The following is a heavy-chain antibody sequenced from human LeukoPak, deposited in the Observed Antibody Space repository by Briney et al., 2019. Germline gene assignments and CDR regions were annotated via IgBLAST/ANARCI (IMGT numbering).Heavy chain of an antibody. Sequence: PSETLSLTCTVSGGSISSYYWSWIRQPPGKGLEWIGYIYYSGSTNYNPSLKSRVTISVDTSKNQFSLKLSSVTAGDTAVYYCARDRSSGWLRVWGQGTLVTVSS. CDR1: GGSISSYY. V-gene: IGHV4-59*01. CDR3: ARDRSSGWLRV. CDR2: IYYSGST. J-gene: IGHJ4*02. D-gene: IGHD6-19*01.